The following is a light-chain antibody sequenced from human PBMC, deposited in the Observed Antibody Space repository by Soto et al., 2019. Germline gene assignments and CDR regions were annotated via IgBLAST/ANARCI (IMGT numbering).Light chain of an antibody. J-gene: IGKJ1*01. Sequence: EIVLTQSPGTLSLSPGERATLSCRASQSISFYLTWYQQKPGQAPRLLIYDASNRATGIPARFSGSGSGTDFTLTISSLEPEDFAVYYCQQRRTFGQGTKVDIK. CDR1: QSISFY. CDR3: QQRRT. V-gene: IGKV3-11*01. CDR2: DAS.